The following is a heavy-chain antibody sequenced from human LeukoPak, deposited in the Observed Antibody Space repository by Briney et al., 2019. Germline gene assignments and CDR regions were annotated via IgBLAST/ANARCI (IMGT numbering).Heavy chain of an antibody. V-gene: IGHV1-2*02. CDR3: ARGPHCSSTSCYSSWFDP. CDR2: INPNSGGT. D-gene: IGHD2-2*01. CDR1: GYTFTDYY. Sequence: ASVKVSCKASGYTFTDYYMHWVRQAPGQGLEWMGWINPNSGGTNYAQQFQGRVTMTRDTSISTAYMELSRLRSDDTAVYYCARGPHCSSTSCYSSWFDPWGQATLVTDSS. J-gene: IGHJ5*02.